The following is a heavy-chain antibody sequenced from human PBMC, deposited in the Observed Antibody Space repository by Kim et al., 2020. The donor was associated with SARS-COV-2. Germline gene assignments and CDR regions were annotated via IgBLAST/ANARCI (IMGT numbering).Heavy chain of an antibody. CDR2: IIPIFGTA. J-gene: IGHJ6*02. V-gene: IGHV1-69*13. Sequence: SVKVSCKASGGTFSSYAISWVRQDPGQGLELMGGIIPIFGTANYAQKFQGRVTITAAESTSTAYMELSSLRSEDTAVYCCARDLRYYYYYGMDVWGQGTTVTVSS. CDR1: GGTFSSYA. CDR3: ARDLRYYYYYGMDV.